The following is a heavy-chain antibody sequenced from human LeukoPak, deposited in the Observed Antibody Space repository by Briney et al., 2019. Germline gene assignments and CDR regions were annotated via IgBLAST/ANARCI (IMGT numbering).Heavy chain of an antibody. CDR2: IIPIFGTA. V-gene: IGHV1-69*13. CDR1: GGTFSSYA. Sequence: SVKVSCKASGGTFSSYAISWVRQAPGQGLEWMGGIIPIFGTANYAQKFQGRVTITADESTSTAYMELSSLRSEDAAVYYCARVGYYDSSGYYSNFDYWGQGTLVTVSS. CDR3: ARVGYYDSSGYYSNFDY. D-gene: IGHD3-22*01. J-gene: IGHJ4*02.